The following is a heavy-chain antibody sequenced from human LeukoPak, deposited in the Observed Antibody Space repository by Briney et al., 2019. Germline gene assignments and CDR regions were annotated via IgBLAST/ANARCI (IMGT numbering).Heavy chain of an antibody. D-gene: IGHD5-18*01. V-gene: IGHV4-4*07. J-gene: IGHJ5*02. CDR3: ARDAEHSYGSWFDP. CDR1: GGSISTYH. CDR2: TQFGGTT. Sequence: PGTLSLTCAVSGGSISTYHWNWIRQPAGKGLEWIGSTQFGGTTNYDPSLRSRVTMSVDTSKNQFCLNLDSVTAADTGVYYCARDAEHSYGSWFDPWGLGTLVTVSS.